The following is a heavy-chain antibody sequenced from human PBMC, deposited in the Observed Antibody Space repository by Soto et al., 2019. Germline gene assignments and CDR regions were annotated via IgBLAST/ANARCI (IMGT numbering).Heavy chain of an antibody. CDR1: GASIRSTDYY. J-gene: IGHJ5*02. CDR3: VRTAREGAVAPHWFDR. V-gene: IGHV4-30-4*01. CDR2: VYYTGST. Sequence: NPSETLSLTCTVSGASIRSTDYYWSWIRQAPGKGLEWIGYVYYTGSTYYNPSLMSRLTISVDTSKNQFSLKLTSVTAAETAVYYCVRTAREGAVAPHWFDRWGQGTQVTVSS. D-gene: IGHD2-21*02.